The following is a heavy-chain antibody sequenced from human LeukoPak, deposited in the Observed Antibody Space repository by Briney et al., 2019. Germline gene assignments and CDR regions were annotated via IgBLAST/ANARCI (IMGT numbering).Heavy chain of an antibody. CDR3: ARVMGGYNYYYYMDV. CDR1: GDSFSYFY. V-gene: IGHV4-59*01. Sequence: SETLSLTCTVSGDSFSYFYWSWIRQPPGKGLEWIGYIYNSGSTNYNPSLKSRVTISLDTSKNQFSLKLSSVTAADTAVYYCARVMGGYNYYYYMDVWDKGTTVTVSS. CDR2: IYNSGST. D-gene: IGHD5-12*01. J-gene: IGHJ6*03.